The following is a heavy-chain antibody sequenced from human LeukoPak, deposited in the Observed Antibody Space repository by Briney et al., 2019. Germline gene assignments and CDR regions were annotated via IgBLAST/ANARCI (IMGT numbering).Heavy chain of an antibody. CDR3: AKGSSGNYYY. Sequence: GGSLRLSCAASGFTFSSYGMHWVRQAPGKGLEWVAVISYDGSNKYYADSVKGRFTISRDNSKNTLYLQMNSLRADDTATYYCAKGSSGNYYYWGQGTLVTVSS. J-gene: IGHJ4*02. CDR2: ISYDGSNK. D-gene: IGHD3-10*01. CDR1: GFTFSSYG. V-gene: IGHV3-30*18.